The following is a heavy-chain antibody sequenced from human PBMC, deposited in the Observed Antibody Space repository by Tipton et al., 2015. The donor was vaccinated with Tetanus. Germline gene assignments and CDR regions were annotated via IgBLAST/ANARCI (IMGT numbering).Heavy chain of an antibody. J-gene: IGHJ5*02. CDR2: ISSSGSHM. V-gene: IGHV3-21*05. CDR1: GFTFSNNN. Sequence: SLRLSCAASGFTFSNNNMNWVRQAPGKGLEWVSFISSSGSHMYYAESVRGRFSISRDNAKNSLYLQMNSLRADDTALYYCAREGSSGCFDPWGRGTLVTVSS. D-gene: IGHD2/OR15-2a*01. CDR3: AREGSSGCFDP.